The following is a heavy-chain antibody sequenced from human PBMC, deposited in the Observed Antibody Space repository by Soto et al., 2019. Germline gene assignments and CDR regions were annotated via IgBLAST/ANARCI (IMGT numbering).Heavy chain of an antibody. CDR1: GFTFTSSA. D-gene: IGHD4-17*01. V-gene: IGHV1-58*02. CDR2: IVVGSGNT. Sequence: SVKVSCKASGFTFTSSAMQWARHARGQRLEWIGWIVVGSGNTNYAQKFQERVTITRDMSTSTAYMELSSLRSEDTAVYYCAADSGDYAYAFDIWGQGTMVTVSS. CDR3: AADSGDYAYAFDI. J-gene: IGHJ3*02.